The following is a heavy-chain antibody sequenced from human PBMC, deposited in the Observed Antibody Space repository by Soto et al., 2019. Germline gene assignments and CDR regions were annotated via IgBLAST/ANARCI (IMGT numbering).Heavy chain of an antibody. V-gene: IGHV1-69*01. CDR2: IIPIFGTA. CDR1: GGPFSSYA. Sequence: QVQLVQSGAEVKKPGSSVKVSCKASGGPFSSYAISWVRQAPGQGLEWMGGIIPIFGTANYAQKFQGRVTITADESTSTSYMALSSLRSEDTAVYYCARDNREWEVAATRLDYWGQGTLVTVSS. CDR3: ARDNREWEVAATRLDY. D-gene: IGHD2-15*01. J-gene: IGHJ4*02.